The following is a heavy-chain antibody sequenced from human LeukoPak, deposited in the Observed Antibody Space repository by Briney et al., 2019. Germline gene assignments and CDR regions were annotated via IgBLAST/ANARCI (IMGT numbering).Heavy chain of an antibody. CDR1: GGSFSGYY. CDR3: AALTVTTNYNWFDP. V-gene: IGHV4-34*01. J-gene: IGHJ5*02. Sequence: SETLSLTCAVYGGSFSGYYWSWIRQPPGKGLEWIGEINHSGSTNYNPSLKSRVTISVDTSKNQFSLKLSSVTAADTAVYYCAALTVTTNYNWFDPWGQGTLVTVSS. CDR2: INHSGST. D-gene: IGHD4-17*01.